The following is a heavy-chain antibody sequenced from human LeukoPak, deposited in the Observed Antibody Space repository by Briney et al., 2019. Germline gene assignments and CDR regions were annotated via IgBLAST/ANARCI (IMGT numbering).Heavy chain of an antibody. CDR3: AKSQWFGELMPYYYYMDV. D-gene: IGHD3-10*01. Sequence: GKSLTLSCAVSGFTFDDYAMHWVRQVAGKGLDWVSGINWNSDSIGYADSVKGRFTTSRDNAKNSLYLQMNSLRAEDTAVYYCAKSQWFGELMPYYYYMDVWGKGTTVTISS. CDR1: GFTFDDYA. J-gene: IGHJ6*03. V-gene: IGHV3-9*01. CDR2: INWNSDSI.